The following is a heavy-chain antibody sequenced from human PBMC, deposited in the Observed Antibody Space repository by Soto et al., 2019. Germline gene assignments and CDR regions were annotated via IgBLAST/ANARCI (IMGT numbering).Heavy chain of an antibody. Sequence: GGSLRLSCAASGFTFSSYAMSWVRQAPGKGLEWVSAISGSGGSTYYADSVKGRFTISRDNSKNTLYLQMNSLRAEDTAAYYCAKDRNYYDSSGYYLSFDYWGQGTLVTVSS. D-gene: IGHD3-22*01. CDR2: ISGSGGST. J-gene: IGHJ4*02. CDR1: GFTFSSYA. V-gene: IGHV3-23*01. CDR3: AKDRNYYDSSGYYLSFDY.